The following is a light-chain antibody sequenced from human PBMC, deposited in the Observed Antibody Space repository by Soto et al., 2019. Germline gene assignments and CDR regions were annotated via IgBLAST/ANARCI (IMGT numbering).Light chain of an antibody. Sequence: EIVLTQSPVTLSLSPWERATLSCRASETLSSGYLAWYQQKPGQAPRILIYAASSRATGIPDRFSGSGSGTDFTLTISRLEPEDFAVYYCQQYDTSPRTFGQGTKVDIK. CDR2: AAS. CDR1: ETLSSGY. CDR3: QQYDTSPRT. J-gene: IGKJ1*01. V-gene: IGKV3-20*01.